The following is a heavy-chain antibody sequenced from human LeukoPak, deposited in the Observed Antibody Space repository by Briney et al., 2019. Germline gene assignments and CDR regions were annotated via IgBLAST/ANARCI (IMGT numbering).Heavy chain of an antibody. CDR2: IRSKAYGGTI. Sequence: GGSLRLSCAASGFTFSSYSMNWVRQAPGKGLEWVGFIRSKAYGGTIQYAASVRGRFTISRDDSKSIAYLQMDSLKTEDTAMYYCTRNPYYDFCCFDYWGQGTLVTVSS. V-gene: IGHV3-49*04. CDR1: GFTFSSYS. CDR3: TRNPYYDFCCFDY. J-gene: IGHJ4*02. D-gene: IGHD3-3*01.